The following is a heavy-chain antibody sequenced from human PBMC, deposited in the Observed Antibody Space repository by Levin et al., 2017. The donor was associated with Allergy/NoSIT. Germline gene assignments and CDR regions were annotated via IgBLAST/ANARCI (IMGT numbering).Heavy chain of an antibody. Sequence: ASVKVSCKASGYIFIGYYMHWVRQAPGQGLEWMGWLDPDSGATNYAQKFQGRVTMTRDTSISTAYMELSSLRSDDTAVYYCARANGNYYPFFDPWGQGTLVTVSS. D-gene: IGHD3-22*01. V-gene: IGHV1-2*02. J-gene: IGHJ5*02. CDR2: LDPDSGAT. CDR3: ARANGNYYPFFDP. CDR1: GYIFIGYY.